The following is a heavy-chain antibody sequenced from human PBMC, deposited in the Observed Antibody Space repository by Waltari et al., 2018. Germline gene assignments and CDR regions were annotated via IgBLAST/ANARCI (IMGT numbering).Heavy chain of an antibody. J-gene: IGHJ6*02. V-gene: IGHV6-1*01. D-gene: IGHD2-15*01. CDR3: VRAGYCSGGSCYKGLDV. Sequence: QVQLQQSGPGLVKPSQTLSLTCAISGDSVSSNSAAWNWIRQSPSRGLEWLVSTYYGSQWYNDYALSVKSRMTINPDTSKNQFSLQLNSVTPEDTAVYYCVRAGYCSGGSCYKGLDVWGQGTTVTVSS. CDR1: GDSVSSNSAA. CDR2: TYYGSQWYN.